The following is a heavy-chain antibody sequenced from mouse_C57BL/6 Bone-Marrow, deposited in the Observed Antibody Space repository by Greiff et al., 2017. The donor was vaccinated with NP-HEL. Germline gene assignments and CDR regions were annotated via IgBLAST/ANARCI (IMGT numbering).Heavy chain of an antibody. CDR2: ISNGGGST. D-gene: IGHD1-1*01. CDR1: GFTFSDYY. V-gene: IGHV5-12*01. J-gene: IGHJ3*01. Sequence: EVQLVESGGGLVQPGGSLKLSCAASGFTFSDYYMYWVRQTPEKRLEWVAYISNGGGSTYYPDTVKGRFTISRDTAKNTLYLQMSRLKSEDTAMYYCARQRNYYGSSTWFAYWGQGTLVTVSA. CDR3: ARQRNYYGSSTWFAY.